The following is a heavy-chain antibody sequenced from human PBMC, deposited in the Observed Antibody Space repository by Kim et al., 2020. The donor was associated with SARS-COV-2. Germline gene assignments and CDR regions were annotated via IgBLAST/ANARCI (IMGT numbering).Heavy chain of an antibody. V-gene: IGHV4-34*01. CDR3: AGAGYCSSTSCPNPFYYYGMDV. CDR2: INHSGST. D-gene: IGHD2-2*03. CDR1: GGSFSGYY. J-gene: IGHJ6*01. Sequence: SETLSLICAVYGGSFSGYYWSWIRQPPGKGLEWIGEINHSGSTNYNPSLKSRVTISVDTSKNQVSLKLSSVTAADTAVYYCAGAGYCSSTSCPNPFYYYGMDVWGQGTTVTVSS.